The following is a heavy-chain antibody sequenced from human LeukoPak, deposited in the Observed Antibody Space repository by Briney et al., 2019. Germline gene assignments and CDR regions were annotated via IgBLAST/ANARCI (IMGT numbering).Heavy chain of an antibody. V-gene: IGHV1-58*01. CDR1: GFTFSNSA. D-gene: IGHD3-3*01. J-gene: IGHJ4*02. CDR3: ARAYDFPDY. CDR2: IVVGSGNT. Sequence: SVKVSCKASGFTFSNSAVQWVRQARGQRLEWIGWIVVGSGNTNYAQKFHERVSITRDMSTSTAYMELSSLRSEDTAVYYCARAYDFPDYWGQGTLVTVSS.